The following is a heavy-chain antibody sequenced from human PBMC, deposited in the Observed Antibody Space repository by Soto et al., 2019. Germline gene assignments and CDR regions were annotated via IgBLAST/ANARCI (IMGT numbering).Heavy chain of an antibody. CDR3: ARSFVSGTKTPHWYFDL. CDR2: LYSSGPT. Sequence: QVQLQESGPGLVKPSETLSRTCTVSGGSISTYYWNWIRQPAGKGLEWVGRLYSSGPTNYNPSLTGRVTMSVATSKKQVSLSLSSVTAADTAVYYCARSFVSGTKTPHWYFDLWGRGTLVTVSS. D-gene: IGHD3-10*01. V-gene: IGHV4-4*07. J-gene: IGHJ2*01. CDR1: GGSISTYY.